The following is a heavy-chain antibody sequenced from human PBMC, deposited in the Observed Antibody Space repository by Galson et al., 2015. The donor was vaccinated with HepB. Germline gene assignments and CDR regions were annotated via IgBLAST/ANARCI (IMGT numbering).Heavy chain of an antibody. V-gene: IGHV1-69*04. CDR2: IIPILGIA. CDR3: ARGMYCSSTSCYPGYFDY. J-gene: IGHJ4*02. Sequence: SVKVSCKASGGTFSSYAISWVRQAPGQGLEWMGRIIPILGIANYAQKFQGRVTITADKSTSTAYMELSSLRSEDTAVYYCARGMYCSSTSCYPGYFDYWGQGTLVTVSS. CDR1: GGTFSSYA. D-gene: IGHD2-2*01.